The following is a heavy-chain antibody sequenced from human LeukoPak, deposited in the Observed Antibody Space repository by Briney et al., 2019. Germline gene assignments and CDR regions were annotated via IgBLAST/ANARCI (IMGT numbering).Heavy chain of an antibody. CDR3: TTGSIWVGAFDI. V-gene: IGHV3-15*01. Sequence: PGGSLRLSCAASGFTFSSYWMHWVRQAPGKGLEWVGRIKRKGDGGTADYAAPVKGRFTISRDDSKATLYLQMNSLKIDDTAVYYCTTGSIWVGAFDIWGQGTMVTV. J-gene: IGHJ3*02. CDR1: GFTFSSYW. CDR2: IKRKGDGGTA. D-gene: IGHD7-27*01.